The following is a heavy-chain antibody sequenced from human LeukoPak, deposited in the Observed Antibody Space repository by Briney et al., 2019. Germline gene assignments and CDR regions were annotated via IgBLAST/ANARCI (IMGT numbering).Heavy chain of an antibody. CDR1: GYTLTELS. CDR2: FDPEDGET. Sequence: ASVKVSRKVSGYTLTELSMHWVRQAPGKGLEWMGGFDPEDGETIYAQKFQGRVTMTEDTSTDTAYMELSSLRSEDTAVYYCATLILIAPTALGYYFDYWGQGTLVTVSS. CDR3: ATLILIAPTALGYYFDY. V-gene: IGHV1-24*01. D-gene: IGHD3-22*01. J-gene: IGHJ4*02.